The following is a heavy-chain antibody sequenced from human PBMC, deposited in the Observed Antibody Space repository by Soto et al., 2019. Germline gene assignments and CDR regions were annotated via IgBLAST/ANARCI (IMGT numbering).Heavy chain of an antibody. CDR2: IYPGDSDT. J-gene: IGHJ6*02. Sequence: GESLKISCKGSGYSFTSYWIGWVRQMPGKGLEWMGIIYPGDSDTRYSPSFQGQVTISADKSITTAYLQWTSLKASDTAMYYCARSRRGAYSSGWYSPSGYYNYGIDVWGQGTKVTVSS. D-gene: IGHD6-19*01. V-gene: IGHV5-51*01. CDR3: ARSRRGAYSSGWYSPSGYYNYGIDV. CDR1: GYSFTSYW.